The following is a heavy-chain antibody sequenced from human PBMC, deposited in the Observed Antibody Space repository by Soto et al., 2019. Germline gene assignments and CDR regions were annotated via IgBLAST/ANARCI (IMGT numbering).Heavy chain of an antibody. CDR1: GGSINSYY. D-gene: IGHD4-17*01. CDR2: IYYSGST. Sequence: QVQLQESGPGLVKPSETLSLTCTVSGGSINSYYWNWIRQPPTKGLEWIGFIYYSGSTNYNPSLKSRVTIPVDTSKNQFSLKLTSVTAADTAMYYCAKNDDHGSHYHGMDVWGQGTTVTVSS. J-gene: IGHJ6*02. V-gene: IGHV4-59*13. CDR3: AKNDDHGSHYHGMDV.